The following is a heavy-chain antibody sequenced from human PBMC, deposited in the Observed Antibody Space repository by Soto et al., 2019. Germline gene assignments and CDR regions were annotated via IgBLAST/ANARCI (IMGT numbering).Heavy chain of an antibody. J-gene: IGHJ5*02. CDR2: TSIYIGHT. V-gene: IGHV1-18*01. CDR3: ARWDDYGAFDQYHFEP. Sequence: ASVKVSCKASGYTFTASGISWVRQAPGQGLEWMGWTSIYIGHTEYSPKFLGRVVMTTDTSADTAYLELRSLRPDDAALYYCARWDDYGAFDQYHFEPWGNGNMVTVSS. CDR1: GYTFTASG. D-gene: IGHD4-17*01.